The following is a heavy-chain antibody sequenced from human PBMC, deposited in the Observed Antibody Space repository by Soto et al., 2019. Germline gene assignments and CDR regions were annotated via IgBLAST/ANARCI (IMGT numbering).Heavy chain of an antibody. CDR1: GGTFSSYA. CDR3: ASEMATILGYYYYGMDV. J-gene: IGHJ6*02. D-gene: IGHD5-12*01. Sequence: GSSVKVSCKASGGTFSSYAISWVRQAPGQGLEWMGGIIPIFGTANYAQKFQGRVTITADKSTSTAYMELSSPRSEDTAVYYCASEMATILGYYYYGMDVWGQGPTVTVSS. V-gene: IGHV1-69*06. CDR2: IIPIFGTA.